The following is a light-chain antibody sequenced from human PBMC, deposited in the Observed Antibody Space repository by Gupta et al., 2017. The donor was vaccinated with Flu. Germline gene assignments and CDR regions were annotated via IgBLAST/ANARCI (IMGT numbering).Light chain of an antibody. CDR1: QSGLNRSNNENS. J-gene: IGKJ2*01. CDR3: RQEDSSPNT. V-gene: IGKV4-1*01. Sequence: DIVMTQTPDSLAVALGERATIHCKPSQSGLNRSNNENSIARYQHKIGQPPKVLFYWATTRESGVPDRCSGGESGTDFTLAISSLQAEDVAIYYCRQEDSSPNTFGQGTKLEIK. CDR2: WAT.